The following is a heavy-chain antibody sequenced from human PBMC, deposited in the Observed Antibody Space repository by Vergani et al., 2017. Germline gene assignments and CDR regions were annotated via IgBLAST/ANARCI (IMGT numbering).Heavy chain of an antibody. CDR2: IYYSGST. CDR1: GGSISSYY. Sequence: QVQLQESGPGLVKPSETLSLTCTVSGGSISSYYWSWIRQPPGKGLEWIGYIYYSGSTNYNPSLKSRVTISVDTSKNQFSLKLSSVTAADTAVYYCARDMGAVITGNWFDPWGQGTLVTVSS. CDR3: ARDMGAVITGNWFDP. V-gene: IGHV4-59*01. D-gene: IGHD3-22*01. J-gene: IGHJ5*02.